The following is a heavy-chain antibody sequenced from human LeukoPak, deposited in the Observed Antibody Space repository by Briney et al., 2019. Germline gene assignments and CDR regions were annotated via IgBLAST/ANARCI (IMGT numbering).Heavy chain of an antibody. CDR1: GFTFSSYN. D-gene: IGHD1-26*01. Sequence: KPGGSLRLSCAASGFTFSSYNMNWVRQAPGKGLEWVSSITSSSSYIYYADSVKGRFTISRDNAKNSLYLQMNSLRAEDTAVYYCARDSGSYLYYFDYWGQGTLVTVSS. CDR2: ITSSSSYI. J-gene: IGHJ4*02. V-gene: IGHV3-21*01. CDR3: ARDSGSYLYYFDY.